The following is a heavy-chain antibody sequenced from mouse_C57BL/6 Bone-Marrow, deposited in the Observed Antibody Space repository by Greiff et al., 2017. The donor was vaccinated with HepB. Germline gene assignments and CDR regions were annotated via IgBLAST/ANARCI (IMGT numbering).Heavy chain of an antibody. CDR2: INPNNGGT. J-gene: IGHJ3*01. D-gene: IGHD2-3*01. Sequence: LVKPGASVKISCKASGYTFTDYYMNWVKQSHGKSLEWIGDINPNNGGTSYNQKFKGKATLTVDKSSSTAYMELRSLTSEDSAVYYCASSYDGYPWFAYWGQGTLVTVSA. CDR3: ASSYDGYPWFAY. V-gene: IGHV1-26*01. CDR1: GYTFTDYY.